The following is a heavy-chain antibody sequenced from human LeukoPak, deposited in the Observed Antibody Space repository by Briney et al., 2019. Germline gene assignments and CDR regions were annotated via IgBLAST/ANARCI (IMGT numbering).Heavy chain of an antibody. CDR3: ARDAYCGGDCYSYAFDI. CDR2: ISSSSSYI. Sequence: GSLRLSCAASGFTFSSYSMNWVRQAPGKGLEWVSSISSSSSYIYYADSVKGRFTISRDNAKNSLYLQMNSLRAEDTAVYYCARDAYCGGDCYSYAFDIWGQGTMVTVSS. V-gene: IGHV3-21*01. D-gene: IGHD2-21*02. J-gene: IGHJ3*02. CDR1: GFTFSSYS.